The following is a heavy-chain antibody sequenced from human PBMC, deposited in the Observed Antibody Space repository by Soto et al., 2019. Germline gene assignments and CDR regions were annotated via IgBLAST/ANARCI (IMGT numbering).Heavy chain of an antibody. J-gene: IGHJ5*02. V-gene: IGHV1-58*01. Sequence: SVKVSCKASGITSTASGVQWVRQARGQRLEWIGRIVIGSGETIYAQKFQGRVTMTEDTSTDTAYMELSSLRSEDTAVYYCAREYYYDSSGYYQSYWFDPWGQGTLVTVSS. CDR3: AREYYYDSSGYYQSYWFDP. CDR2: IVIGSGET. D-gene: IGHD3-22*01. CDR1: GITSTASG.